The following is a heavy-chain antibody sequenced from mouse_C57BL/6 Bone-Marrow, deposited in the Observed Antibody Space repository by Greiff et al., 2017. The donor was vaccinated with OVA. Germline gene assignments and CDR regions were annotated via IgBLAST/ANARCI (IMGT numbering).Heavy chain of an antibody. V-gene: IGHV1-80*01. J-gene: IGHJ4*01. D-gene: IGHD1-1*01. Sequence: QVQLQQSGAELVKPGASVKISCKASGYAFSSYWMNWVKQRPGKGLEWIGQIYPGDGDTNYNGKFKGKATLTADKSSSTAYMQLSSLTSEDSAVYFCAQERYGSSYYYAMDYWGQGTSVTVSS. CDR2: IYPGDGDT. CDR3: AQERYGSSYYYAMDY. CDR1: GYAFSSYW.